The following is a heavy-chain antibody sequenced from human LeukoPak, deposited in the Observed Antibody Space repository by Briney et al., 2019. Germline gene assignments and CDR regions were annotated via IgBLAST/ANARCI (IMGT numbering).Heavy chain of an antibody. CDR1: GDSISTDYY. Sequence: SETLSLTCSVSGDSISTDYYWAWIRQPPGKGLEWVGSIYHTGSTYYNPSLKSRGFISIDTSKNQFSLKVISVTAADTAVYYCARGRSGYGGDSGIASCDHWVLGTLVTVSS. CDR2: IYHTGST. CDR3: ARGRSGYGGDSGIASCDH. V-gene: IGHV4-38-2*02. J-gene: IGHJ4*02. D-gene: IGHD2-21*02.